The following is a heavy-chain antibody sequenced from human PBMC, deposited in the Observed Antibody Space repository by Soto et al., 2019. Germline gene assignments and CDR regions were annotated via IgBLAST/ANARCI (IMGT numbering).Heavy chain of an antibody. V-gene: IGHV1-46*01. CDR3: ARVNRDIVVVPAAMGAYYFVY. J-gene: IGHJ4*02. CDR2: INPSGDSR. CDR1: GFSFSDYF. D-gene: IGHD2-2*01. Sequence: ASVKVSCKASGFSFSDYFMHWVRQAPGQGLEWMGIINPSGDSRNYAQKFQGRVTITRDTSTSTVYMDLSSLRYEDTAVYYCARVNRDIVVVPAAMGAYYFVYWGPGTLVTVSS.